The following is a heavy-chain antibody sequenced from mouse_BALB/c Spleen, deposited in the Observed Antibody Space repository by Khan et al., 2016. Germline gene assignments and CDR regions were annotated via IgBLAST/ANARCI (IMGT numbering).Heavy chain of an antibody. Sequence: QVQLQQPGPELVKPGASVKISCKASGYAFSSSWMNWVKQRPGQGLEWIGRIYPGDGDTNYNGKFKGKATLTADKSSSTAYMQLSSLTSVDSAVYFCAFMITTGEIFAYWGQGTLVTVSA. CDR1: GYAFSSSW. CDR2: IYPGDGDT. D-gene: IGHD2-4*01. CDR3: AFMITTGEIFAY. J-gene: IGHJ3*01. V-gene: IGHV1-82*01.